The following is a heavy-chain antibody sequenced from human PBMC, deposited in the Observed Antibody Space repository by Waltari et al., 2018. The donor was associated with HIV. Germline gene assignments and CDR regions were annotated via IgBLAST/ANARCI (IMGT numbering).Heavy chain of an antibody. CDR3: ARDSGSTRSFDS. J-gene: IGHJ4*02. CDR2: INTNTGIP. CDR1: GYNFTKNA. D-gene: IGHD3-10*01. V-gene: IGHV7-4-1*02. Sequence: QVQLVQSGSELKKPGASVKVSCQASGYNFTKNAINWVRTAPGQGLEWMGWINTNTGIPTYAQGFTGRFVFSLDTSVSTAFLQISSLKAEDTAVFYCARDSGSTRSFDSWGQGALVTVSS.